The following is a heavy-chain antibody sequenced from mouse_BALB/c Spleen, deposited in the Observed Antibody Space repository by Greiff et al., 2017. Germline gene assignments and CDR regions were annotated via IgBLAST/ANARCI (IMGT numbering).Heavy chain of an antibody. D-gene: IGHD1-1*01. CDR2: IYPGDGDT. J-gene: IGHJ2*01. CDR3: ARGHYYGSDYFDY. V-gene: IGHV1-87*01. Sequence: QVKVEESGAELARPGASVKLSCKASGYTFTSYWMQWVKQRPGQGLEWIGAIYPGDGDTRYTQKFKGKATLTADKSSSTAYMQLSSLASEDSAVYYCARGHYYGSDYFDYWGQGTTLTVSS. CDR1: GYTFTSYW.